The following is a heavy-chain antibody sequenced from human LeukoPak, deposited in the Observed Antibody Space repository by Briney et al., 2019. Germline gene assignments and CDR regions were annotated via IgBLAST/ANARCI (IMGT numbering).Heavy chain of an antibody. CDR3: ARDGPQVCRGGSCYSGYYYGVDV. D-gene: IGHD2-15*01. V-gene: IGHV1-46*01. Sequence: GASVKVSCTASGYTFTSYYMHWVRQAPGQGLEWMGIINPSGGSTSYAQKFQGRITMTRDTSTSTVYTELSSLRSEDTAVCYCARDGPQVCRGGSCYSGYYYGVDVWGQGTTVTVSS. CDR1: GYTFTSYY. CDR2: INPSGGST. J-gene: IGHJ6*02.